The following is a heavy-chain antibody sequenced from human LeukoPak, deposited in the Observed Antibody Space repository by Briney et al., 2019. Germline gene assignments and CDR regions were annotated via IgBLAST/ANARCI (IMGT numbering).Heavy chain of an antibody. D-gene: IGHD3-22*01. CDR2: IYYSGST. CDR3: ARHRATYYYDSSGYYGFDY. V-gene: IGHV4-39*01. J-gene: IGHJ4*02. Sequence: SETLSLTCTVSGGSISSSSYYWGWLRQPPGKGLEWIGSIYYSGSTYYNPSLKSRVTISVDTSKNQFSLKLSSVTAADTAVYYCARHRATYYYDSSGYYGFDYWGQGTLVTVSS. CDR1: GGSISSSSYY.